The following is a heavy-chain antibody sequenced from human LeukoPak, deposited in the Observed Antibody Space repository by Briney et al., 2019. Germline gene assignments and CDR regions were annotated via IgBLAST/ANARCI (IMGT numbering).Heavy chain of an antibody. D-gene: IGHD5-12*01. CDR3: ARGARRFDYTGNFDY. CDR2: ISSNGGST. V-gene: IGHV3-64*01. Sequence: GGSLRLSCAASGFTFSSYAMRWVRQAPGKGLEYVSAISSNGGSTYYANSVKGRFTISRDNSKNTLYLQMGSLRAEDMAVYYCARGARRFDYTGNFDYWGQGTLVTVSS. J-gene: IGHJ4*02. CDR1: GFTFSSYA.